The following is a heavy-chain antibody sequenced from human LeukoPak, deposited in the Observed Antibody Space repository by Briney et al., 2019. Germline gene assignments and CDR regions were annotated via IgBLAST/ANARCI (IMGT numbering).Heavy chain of an antibody. V-gene: IGHV4-59*01. Sequence: SETLSLTCTVSGASINSYYWSWIRQPPGKGLEWIGYIYSSGSTNYNPSLKSRVTISVDTSKNQFSLKLSSVTAADTAVYYCARSKDILTGYCFDYWGQGTLVTVSS. CDR3: ARSKDILTGYCFDY. D-gene: IGHD3-9*01. CDR1: GASINSYY. J-gene: IGHJ4*02. CDR2: IYSSGST.